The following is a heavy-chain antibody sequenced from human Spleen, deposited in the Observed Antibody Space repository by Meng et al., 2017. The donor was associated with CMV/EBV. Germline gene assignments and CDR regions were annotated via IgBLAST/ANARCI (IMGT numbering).Heavy chain of an antibody. CDR3: AAHSSGWLEGAFDY. J-gene: IGHJ4*02. Sequence: GESLKISCVASRFTFSSYEVNWVRQAPGMGLEWVAVITYDGINKYYADSLKGRFTISRDNSRNTLYLQVNSLRTEDTAVYYCAAHSSGWLEGAFDYWGQGTLVTVSS. CDR1: RFTFSSYE. V-gene: IGHV3-30*04. CDR2: ITYDGINK. D-gene: IGHD6-19*01.